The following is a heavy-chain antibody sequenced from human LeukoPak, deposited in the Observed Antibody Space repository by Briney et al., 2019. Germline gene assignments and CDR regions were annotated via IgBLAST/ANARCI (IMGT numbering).Heavy chain of an antibody. CDR3: AREGPVDTAVVRGFDY. D-gene: IGHD5-18*01. CDR2: IIPIFGTA. CDR1: GGTFSSYA. J-gene: IGHJ4*02. Sequence: SVKVSCKASGGTFSSYAISWVRQAPGQGLEWMGGIIPIFGTANYAQKFQGRVTITADESTSTAYMELSSLRSEDTAVYYCAREGPVDTAVVRGFDYWGQGTLVTVSS. V-gene: IGHV1-69*13.